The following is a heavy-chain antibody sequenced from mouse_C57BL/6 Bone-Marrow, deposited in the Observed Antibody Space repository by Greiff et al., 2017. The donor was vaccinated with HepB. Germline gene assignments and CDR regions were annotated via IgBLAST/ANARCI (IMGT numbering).Heavy chain of an antibody. CDR3: AYVLLRYFDV. V-gene: IGHV1-82*01. D-gene: IGHD1-1*01. Sequence: VQLQQSGPELVKPGASVKISCKASGYAFSSSWMNWVKQRPGKGLEWIGRIYPGDGDTNYNGKFKGKATLTADKSSSTAYMQLSSLTSEDSAVYFCAYVLLRYFDVWGTGTTVTVSS. CDR2: IYPGDGDT. J-gene: IGHJ1*03. CDR1: GYAFSSSW.